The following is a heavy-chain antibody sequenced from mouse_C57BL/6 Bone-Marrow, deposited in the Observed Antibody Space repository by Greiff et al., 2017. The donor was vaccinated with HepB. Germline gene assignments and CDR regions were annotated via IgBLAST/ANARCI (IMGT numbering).Heavy chain of an antibody. V-gene: IGHV5-6*01. J-gene: IGHJ2*01. D-gene: IGHD2-10*02. Sequence: EVKLVESGGDLVKPGGSLKLSCAASGFTFSSYGMSWVRQTPDKRLEWVATISSGGSYTYYPDSVKGRFTISRDNAKNTLYLQKSSLKSEDTAMYYCAGYGNLFDYWGQGTTLTVSS. CDR1: GFTFSSYG. CDR2: ISSGGSYT. CDR3: AGYGNLFDY.